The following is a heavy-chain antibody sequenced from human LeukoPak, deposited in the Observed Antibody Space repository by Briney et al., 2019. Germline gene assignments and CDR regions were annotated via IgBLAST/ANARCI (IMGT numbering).Heavy chain of an antibody. Sequence: PSETLSLTCTVSGGSISSSSYYWGWIRQPPGKGLEGIGGIYYSGSTYYNPSLKSRVTISVDTSKNQSSLKLSSVTAADTAVYYCATHYYYYDSSGYSMKGTFDYWGQGTLVTVSS. V-gene: IGHV4-39*01. CDR1: GGSISSSSYY. CDR3: ATHYYYYDSSGYSMKGTFDY. CDR2: IYYSGST. D-gene: IGHD3-22*01. J-gene: IGHJ4*02.